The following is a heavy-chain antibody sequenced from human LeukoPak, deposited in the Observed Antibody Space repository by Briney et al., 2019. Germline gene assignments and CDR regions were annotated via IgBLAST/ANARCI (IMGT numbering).Heavy chain of an antibody. V-gene: IGHV1-46*01. CDR1: GYTFTSYG. CDR3: ARGVAGNYFDY. Sequence: ASVKVSCKASGYTFTSYGISWVRQAPGQGLEWMGIINPSGGSTSYAQKFQGRVTMTRDTSTSTVYMELSSLRSEDTAVYYCARGVAGNYFDYWGQGTLVTVSS. J-gene: IGHJ4*02. CDR2: INPSGGST. D-gene: IGHD6-19*01.